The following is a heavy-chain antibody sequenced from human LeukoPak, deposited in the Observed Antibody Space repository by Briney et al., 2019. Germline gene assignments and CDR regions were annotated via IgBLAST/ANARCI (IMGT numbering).Heavy chain of an antibody. D-gene: IGHD2-2*02. CDR1: GYTFTSYD. CDR3: ARGGVLGYCSSTSCYTLDY. Sequence: GASVKVSCKASGYTFTSYDINWVRQATGQGLEWMGWMNPNSGNTGYAQKFQGRVTMTRNTSISTAYMELSSLRSEDTAVYYCARGGVLGYCSSTSCYTLDYWGQGTLVTVSS. J-gene: IGHJ4*02. V-gene: IGHV1-8*01. CDR2: MNPNSGNT.